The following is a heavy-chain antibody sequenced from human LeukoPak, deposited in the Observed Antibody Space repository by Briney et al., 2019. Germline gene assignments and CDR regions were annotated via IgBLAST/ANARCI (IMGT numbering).Heavy chain of an antibody. CDR1: GYTFTNYV. Sequence: GASVKVSCKASGYTFTNYVMNWVRQAPGQGLEWMGWINTNTGNPTYAQGFTGRFVFSLDTSVSTAYLQISSLKAEDTAVYFCARESVYYDSSAYLLRWGQGTLVTVSS. V-gene: IGHV7-4-1*02. D-gene: IGHD3-22*01. CDR3: ARESVYYDSSAYLLR. CDR2: INTNTGNP. J-gene: IGHJ4*02.